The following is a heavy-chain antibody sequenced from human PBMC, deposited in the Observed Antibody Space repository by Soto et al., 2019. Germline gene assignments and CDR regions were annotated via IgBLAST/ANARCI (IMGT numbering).Heavy chain of an antibody. Sequence: QVQLVQSGAEVKKPGASVKVSCKASGYTFTGYYMHWVRQAPGQGIEWMGWINPNSGDTNYAQKFQGWVTMTRDTSIRTAYMELSRLRSDDTAVYYCARSRCGGDCYEGYYYYGMDVWGQGTTVTVSS. D-gene: IGHD2-21*02. CDR1: GYTFTGYY. CDR3: ARSRCGGDCYEGYYYYGMDV. V-gene: IGHV1-2*04. J-gene: IGHJ6*02. CDR2: INPNSGDT.